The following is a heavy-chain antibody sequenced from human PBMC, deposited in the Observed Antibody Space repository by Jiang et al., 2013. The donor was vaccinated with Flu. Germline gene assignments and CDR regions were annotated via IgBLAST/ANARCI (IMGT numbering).Heavy chain of an antibody. CDR1: GGSVSSGTYH. Sequence: KPSQTLSLICTVSGGSVSSGTYHWSWIRQSAGEGLEWVGGISASGITYYKPSLKSRLTVPLDTSKNQVSLKLTSVTAADTAMYYCARTLGDYGGREYYFDYWGQGTLVTVPS. V-gene: IGHV4-61*02. CDR2: ISASGIT. D-gene: IGHD4-23*01. J-gene: IGHJ4*02. CDR3: ARTLGDYGGREYYFDY.